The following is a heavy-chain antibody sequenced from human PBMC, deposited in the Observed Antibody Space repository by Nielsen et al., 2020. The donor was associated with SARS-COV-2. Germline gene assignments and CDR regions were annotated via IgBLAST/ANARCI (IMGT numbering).Heavy chain of an antibody. CDR2: IIPIFGTA. Sequence: SVKVSCKASGGTFSSYAISWVRQAPGQGLEWMGGIIPIFGTANYAQKFQGRVTITADESTSTAYMELSSLRSEDTAVYYCARDLGSGLGWFDPWGQGTLVTASS. CDR3: ARDLGSGLGWFDP. V-gene: IGHV1-69*13. J-gene: IGHJ5*02. D-gene: IGHD6-19*01. CDR1: GGTFSSYA.